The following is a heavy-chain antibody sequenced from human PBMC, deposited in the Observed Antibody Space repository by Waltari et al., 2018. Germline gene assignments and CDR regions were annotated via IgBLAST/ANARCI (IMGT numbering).Heavy chain of an antibody. V-gene: IGHV1-18*01. D-gene: IGHD3-22*01. Sequence: QVQLVQSGAEVKKPGASVKVSCKASGYTFASYGISWVRQAPGQGLEWMGWVSAYNCDTNYVQKIQGRVTMTTDTSTSTAYMELRSLRSDDTAVYYCARGHTGYYDSRGFYAFDYWGQGTLVTVSS. CDR1: GYTFASYG. CDR3: ARGHTGYYDSRGFYAFDY. J-gene: IGHJ4*02. CDR2: VSAYNCDT.